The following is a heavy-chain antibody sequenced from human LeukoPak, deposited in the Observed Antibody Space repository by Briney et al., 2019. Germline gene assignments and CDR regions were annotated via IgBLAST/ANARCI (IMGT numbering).Heavy chain of an antibody. CDR1: GYTFTSYY. V-gene: IGHV1-46*01. Sequence: ASVKVSCKASGYTFTSYYIHWVRQARGLGLEWMGIIDPRGGITDYAQYAQKFQGRVTMTRDMSTSTVYMEVSSLTSEDTAVYFCARHPMAGLEHMDVWGKGTTVTVSS. D-gene: IGHD1-1*01. CDR2: IDPRGGIT. J-gene: IGHJ6*03. CDR3: ARHPMAGLEHMDV.